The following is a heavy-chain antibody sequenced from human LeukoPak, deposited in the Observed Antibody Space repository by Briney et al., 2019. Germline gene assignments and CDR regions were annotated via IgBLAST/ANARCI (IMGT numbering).Heavy chain of an antibody. V-gene: IGHV1-2*02. CDR1: GYTFTGYY. J-gene: IGHJ5*02. Sequence: ASVKVSCKASGYTFTGYYIHWVRQAPGQGLEWMGWINPNSGDTHYAQKFQGRVTMTRDTSITTAYMDLNSLISGDTAVYYCARVQYQLLFEGNWFDPWGQGTLVTVSS. CDR3: ARVQYQLLFEGNWFDP. D-gene: IGHD2-2*01. CDR2: INPNSGDT.